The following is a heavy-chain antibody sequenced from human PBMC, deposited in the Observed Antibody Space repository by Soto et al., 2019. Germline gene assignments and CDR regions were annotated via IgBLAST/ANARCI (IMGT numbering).Heavy chain of an antibody. CDR2: IYHSGST. D-gene: IGHD1-1*01. CDR3: AASTGRWRLDY. Sequence: QVQLQESGPGLVKPSGTLSLTCAVSGDSISSPHWWSWVRQPPGKGLEWIGEIYHSGSTNHKPSLKSPGPITVSKAKNPFLLRLRPATPADSAVYYCAASTGRWRLDYWGQGTLVTVSS. V-gene: IGHV4-4*02. J-gene: IGHJ4*02. CDR1: GDSISSPHW.